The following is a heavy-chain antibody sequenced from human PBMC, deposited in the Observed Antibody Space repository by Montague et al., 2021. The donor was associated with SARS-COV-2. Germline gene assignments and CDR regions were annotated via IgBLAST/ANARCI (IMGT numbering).Heavy chain of an antibody. CDR2: ITHSGST. J-gene: IGHJ5*02. D-gene: IGHD3-3*01. CDR3: ARGADYDFWSGFRWYQWFDP. Sequence: SETLSLTCAVYTGSFSGYYWSWIRQHPGKGLEWIGEITHSGSTNHNTSLQSRLTISVDKSKKQVSLQLRSLTAADTAVYYCARGADYDFWSGFRWYQWFDPWGQGTPVTVSS. V-gene: IGHV4-34*01. CDR1: TGSFSGYY.